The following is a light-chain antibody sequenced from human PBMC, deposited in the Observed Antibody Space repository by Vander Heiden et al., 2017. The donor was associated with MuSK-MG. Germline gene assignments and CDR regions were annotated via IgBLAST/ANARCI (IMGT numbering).Light chain of an antibody. Sequence: EIVMTQSHATLSVSPGERATLSCSASQSVRSNLDWYQQKPGQAPRPLIYGAATRATGIPARFSGSGSGTEFTLTISSLQSEDFAVYYCQQYNNWPPRYTFGQGTKLEIK. V-gene: IGKV3-15*01. J-gene: IGKJ2*01. CDR1: QSVRSN. CDR2: GAA. CDR3: QQYNNWPPRYT.